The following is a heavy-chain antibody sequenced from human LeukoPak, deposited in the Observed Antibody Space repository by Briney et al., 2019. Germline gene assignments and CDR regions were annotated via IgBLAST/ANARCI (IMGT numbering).Heavy chain of an antibody. CDR3: AGDSTRDGYNSGRDY. J-gene: IGHJ4*02. V-gene: IGHV1-18*01. CDR2: ISAYNGNT. CDR1: GYTFTSYG. D-gene: IGHD5-24*01. Sequence: ASVKVSCKASGYTFTSYGISWVRQAPGQGLEWMGWISAYNGNTNYAQKLQGRVTMTTDTSTSTAYMELRSLRSDDTAVYYCAGDSTRDGYNSGRDYWGQGTLVTVSS.